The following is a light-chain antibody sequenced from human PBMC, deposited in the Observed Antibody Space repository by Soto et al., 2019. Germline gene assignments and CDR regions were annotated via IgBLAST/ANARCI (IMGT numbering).Light chain of an antibody. V-gene: IGKV4-1*01. CDR3: HQYYSIPLT. CDR1: QSVLYSSNNKNY. J-gene: IGKJ3*01. CDR2: WAS. Sequence: DIVMTQSPDSLAVSLGERATINCKSSQSVLYSSNNKNYLAWYQQKPGQPPKLLIYWASTRESGVPDRFSGSGSGTDFTLTISSLQAEDVAVSYCHQYYSIPLTFGPGTKVDIK.